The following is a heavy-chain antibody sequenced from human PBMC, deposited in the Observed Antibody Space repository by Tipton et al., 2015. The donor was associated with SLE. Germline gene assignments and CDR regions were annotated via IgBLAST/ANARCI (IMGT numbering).Heavy chain of an antibody. D-gene: IGHD6-13*01. Sequence: TLSLTCTVSGGSISSSSYYWGWIRQPPGKGLEWIGSIYYSGSTYYNPSLKSRVTISVDTSKNQFSLKLSSVTAADTAVYYCAGRGIAAAGFLDYWGQGTLVTVSS. CDR1: GGSISSSSYY. V-gene: IGHV4-39*07. CDR2: IYYSGST. CDR3: AGRGIAAAGFLDY. J-gene: IGHJ4*02.